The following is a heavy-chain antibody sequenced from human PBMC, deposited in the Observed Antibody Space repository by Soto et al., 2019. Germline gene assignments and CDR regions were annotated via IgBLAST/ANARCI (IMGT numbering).Heavy chain of an antibody. Sequence: QVQLVESGGGLVKPGGSLRLSCAASGFTFSDYYMNWIRQAPGKGLEWVSYISSSSSYTNYADSVKGRFTISRDNAKNSLDLQMNGLRAEDTAVYYCASRTRWLQLGYFQHWGQGTLVTVSS. V-gene: IGHV3-11*05. CDR2: ISSSSSYT. CDR1: GFTFSDYY. D-gene: IGHD5-12*01. J-gene: IGHJ1*01. CDR3: ASRTRWLQLGYFQH.